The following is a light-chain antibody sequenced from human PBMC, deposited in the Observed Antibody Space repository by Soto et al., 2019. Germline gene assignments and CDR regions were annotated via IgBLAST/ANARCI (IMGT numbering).Light chain of an antibody. CDR2: SNN. CDR3: AAWYDSLNVVV. Sequence: QSVLTQPPSASGPPGQRVTISCSGSSSHIGSNTVNWYQQLPGTANKLLIYSNNQRPSGVPDRFSGSKSGTSASLAISGLQSEDEADYYCAAWYDSLNVVVFGGGTKLTVL. J-gene: IGLJ2*01. CDR1: SSHIGSNT. V-gene: IGLV1-44*01.